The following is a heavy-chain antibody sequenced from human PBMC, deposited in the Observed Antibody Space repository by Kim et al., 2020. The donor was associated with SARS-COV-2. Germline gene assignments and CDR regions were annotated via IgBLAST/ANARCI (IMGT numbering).Heavy chain of an antibody. Sequence: GSEKYYVDSVKGRFTISRDNTKNSLYLQMSSLTAEDTAVYFCVGWGSGWSELDFWGQGTLVSVSS. CDR3: VGWGSGWSELDF. V-gene: IGHV3-7*01. J-gene: IGHJ4*02. CDR2: GSEK. D-gene: IGHD6-19*01.